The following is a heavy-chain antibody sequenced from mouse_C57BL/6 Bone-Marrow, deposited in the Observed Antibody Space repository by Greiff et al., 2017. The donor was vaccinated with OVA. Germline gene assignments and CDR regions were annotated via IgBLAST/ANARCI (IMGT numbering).Heavy chain of an antibody. J-gene: IGHJ4*01. CDR2: IDPEDGDT. Sequence: VQLQQSGAELVRPGASVKLSCTASGFNIKDYYMHWVKQRPEQGLEWIGRIDPEDGDTEYAPKFQGKATMTADTSSNTAYLPLSSLTSEDTAVYYCTSTVVASPYAMDYWGQGTSVTVSS. CDR3: TSTVVASPYAMDY. D-gene: IGHD1-1*01. CDR1: GFNIKDYY. V-gene: IGHV14-1*01.